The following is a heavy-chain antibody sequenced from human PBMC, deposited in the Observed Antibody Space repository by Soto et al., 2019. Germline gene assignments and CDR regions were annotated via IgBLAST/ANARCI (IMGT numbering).Heavy chain of an antibody. CDR3: AREKIVLAPAAVRWFDP. CDR2: ISTTSSTI. V-gene: IGHV3-48*02. Sequence: GGSLRLSCAASGFRFDTYSMNWVRQAPGKGLEWVSYISTTSSTIYYADSVKGRFTVSRDNARNSLYLQMNSLRDEDTAVYYCAREKIVLAPAAVRWFDPWGQGTLVTVS. CDR1: GFRFDTYS. J-gene: IGHJ5*02. D-gene: IGHD2-2*01.